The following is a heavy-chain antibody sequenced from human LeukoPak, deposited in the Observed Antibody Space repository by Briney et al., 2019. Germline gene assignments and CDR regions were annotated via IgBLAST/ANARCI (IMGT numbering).Heavy chain of an antibody. D-gene: IGHD6-13*01. CDR1: GYSISSGYY. Sequence: SETLSLTCTVSGYSISSGYYWGWIRQPPGKGLEWIGSIYHSGSTYYNPSLKSRVTISVDTSKNQFSLKLSSVTAADTAVYYCARGVIAAGGNDFDYWGQGTLVTVSS. J-gene: IGHJ4*02. CDR3: ARGVIAAGGNDFDY. V-gene: IGHV4-38-2*02. CDR2: IYHSGST.